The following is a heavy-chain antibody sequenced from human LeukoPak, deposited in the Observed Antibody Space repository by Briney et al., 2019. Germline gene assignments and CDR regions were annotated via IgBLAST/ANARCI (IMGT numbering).Heavy chain of an antibody. J-gene: IGHJ4*02. CDR2: INPNSGGT. CDR1: GYTFTGYY. Sequence: ASVKVSCKASGYTFTGYYMHWVRQAPGQGLEWMGWINPNSGGTNYAQKFQGRVTMTRDTSISTAYMELSRLRSDDTAVYYCARARARITIFGVVNPPGYWGQGTLVTVSS. CDR3: ARARARITIFGVVNPPGY. D-gene: IGHD3-3*01. V-gene: IGHV1-2*02.